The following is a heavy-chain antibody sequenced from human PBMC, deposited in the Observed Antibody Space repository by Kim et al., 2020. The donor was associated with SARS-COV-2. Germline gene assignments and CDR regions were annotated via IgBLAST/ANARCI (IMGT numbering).Heavy chain of an antibody. V-gene: IGHV3-13*04. CDR1: GFTFSSYD. D-gene: IGHD3-10*01. CDR3: ARRHPGDYYYYGMDA. J-gene: IGHJ6*02. CDR2: IGTAGDT. Sequence: GGSLRLSCAASGFTFSSYDMHWVRQATGKGLEWVSAIGTAGDTYYPGSVKGRFTISRENAKNSWYLQIKSRRAGAPAVYYCARRHPGDYYYYGMDAWGQG.